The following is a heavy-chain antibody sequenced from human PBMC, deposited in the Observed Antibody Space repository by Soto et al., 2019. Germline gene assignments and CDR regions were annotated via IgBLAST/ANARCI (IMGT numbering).Heavy chain of an antibody. CDR1: GGSISSGDYY. V-gene: IGHV4-30-4*01. D-gene: IGHD1-7*01. CDR3: ARGAGTTTGGMDV. CDR2: IYYSGST. Sequence: SETLSLTCSVSGGSISSGDYYWNWIRQPPGKGLEWIGHIYYSGSTYYNSSLKSRVTISLDTSKNQFSLKLSSVTAADTAVYYCARGAGTTTGGMDVWGQGTTVTVSS. J-gene: IGHJ6*02.